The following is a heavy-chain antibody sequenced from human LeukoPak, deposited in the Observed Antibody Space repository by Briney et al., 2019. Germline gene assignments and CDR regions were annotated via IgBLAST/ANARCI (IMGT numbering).Heavy chain of an antibody. CDR3: ARDVRGGYHDY. D-gene: IGHD5-18*01. CDR2: INGDGSAT. V-gene: IGHV3-74*01. CDR1: GFTFSSYW. Sequence: TGRSLRLSYAASGFTFSSYWMHSVSQAPGKGLVWVSRINGDGSATRHADSVKGRFTISRDNAKNTLYLQMNSLRAEDTAVYYCARDVRGGYHDYWGQGTLVTVSS. J-gene: IGHJ4*02.